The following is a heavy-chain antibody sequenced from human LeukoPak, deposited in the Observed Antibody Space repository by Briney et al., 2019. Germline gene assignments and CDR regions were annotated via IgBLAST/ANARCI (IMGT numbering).Heavy chain of an antibody. CDR1: GLTFSSIA. CDR3: AREDGYSSSWYSDY. J-gene: IGHJ4*02. Sequence: QPGGSLRLSCAASGLTFSSIAMTWVRQAPGKGLEWVSTIRSNGETTYNADSVKGRFTISRDNAKNSLYLQMNSLRAEDTAVYYCAREDGYSSSWYSDYWGQGTLVTVSS. V-gene: IGHV3-48*03. CDR2: IRSNGETT. D-gene: IGHD6-13*01.